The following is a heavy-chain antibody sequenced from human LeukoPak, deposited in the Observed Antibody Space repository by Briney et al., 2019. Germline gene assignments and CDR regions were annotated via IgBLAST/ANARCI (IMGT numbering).Heavy chain of an antibody. CDR1: GYTFTGYY. Sequence: GASVKVSCKASGYTFTGYYMHWVRQAPGQGLEWMGWIDPNSGGTNFAQKFQGRVTMTRDTSISTAYMEVSSLISDDTAVYYCARDGGRRGVVDYWGQGTLVTVSS. J-gene: IGHJ4*02. CDR3: ARDGGRRGVVDY. V-gene: IGHV1-2*02. CDR2: IDPNSGGT. D-gene: IGHD3-10*01.